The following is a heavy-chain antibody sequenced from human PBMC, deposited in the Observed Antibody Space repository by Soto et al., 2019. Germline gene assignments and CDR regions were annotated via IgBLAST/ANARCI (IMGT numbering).Heavy chain of an antibody. CDR2: IYPGDSDT. V-gene: IGHV5-51*01. D-gene: IGHD6-13*01. Sequence: GESVKISCKGSGYSVTSYWSGWVRQMPGKGLEWMGIIYPGDSDTRYSPSFQGQVTISADKSISTAYLQWSSLKASDTAMYYCARHGIPDIAAPTNWFDPWGQGTLVTVSS. CDR1: GYSVTSYW. J-gene: IGHJ5*02. CDR3: ARHGIPDIAAPTNWFDP.